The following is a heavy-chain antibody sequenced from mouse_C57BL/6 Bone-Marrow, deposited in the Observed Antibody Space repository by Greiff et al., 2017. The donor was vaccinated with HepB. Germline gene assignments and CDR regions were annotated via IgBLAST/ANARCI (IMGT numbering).Heavy chain of an antibody. D-gene: IGHD2-3*01. J-gene: IGHJ1*03. CDR3: ARYDGYSWYFDV. Sequence: EVQLQQSGPELVKPGASVKISCKASGYAFSSSWMNWVKQRPEQGLEWIGRIDPANGNTKYAPKFQGKATITADTSSNTAYLQLSSLTSEDTAIYYCARYDGYSWYFDVWGTGTTVTVSS. V-gene: IGHV14-3*01. CDR1: GYAFSSSW. CDR2: IDPANGNT.